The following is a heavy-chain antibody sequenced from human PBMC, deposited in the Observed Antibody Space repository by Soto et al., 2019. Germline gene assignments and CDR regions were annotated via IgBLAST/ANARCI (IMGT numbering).Heavy chain of an antibody. D-gene: IGHD5-12*01. J-gene: IGHJ4*02. CDR3: SRQFVGGYETETLDY. CDR1: GFNISSQW. Sequence: GGSLRLSCAASGFNISSQWMHWVRQVPGKGQVRVSRINSEGQIKNNAEYVKGRFTISRDNDRNTLYLQMKNLRDEEMALYYYSRQFVGGYETETLDYWGQGALVTVSS. V-gene: IGHV3-74*01. CDR2: INSEGQIK.